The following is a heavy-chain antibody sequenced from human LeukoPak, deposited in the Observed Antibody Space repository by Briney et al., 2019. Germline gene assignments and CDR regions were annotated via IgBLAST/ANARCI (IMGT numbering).Heavy chain of an antibody. V-gene: IGHV1-18*01. CDR2: ISAYNGNT. Sequence: ASVKVSCKASGYFFTRYYIAWVRQAPGQGLEWMGWISAYNGNTNYPQKFQGRVTLTTDAFTETAYMEVGSLRFDDTAVYYCARFTSVAAPDYWGQGTLVTVSS. CDR3: ARFTSVAAPDY. J-gene: IGHJ4*02. CDR1: GYFFTRYY. D-gene: IGHD6-19*01.